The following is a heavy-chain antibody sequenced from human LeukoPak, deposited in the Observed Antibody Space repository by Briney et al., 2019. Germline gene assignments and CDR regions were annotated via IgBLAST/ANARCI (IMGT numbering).Heavy chain of an antibody. J-gene: IGHJ6*03. Sequence: PSETLSLTCTVSGGSISSSSYSWGWIRQPPGKGLEWIGSIYYSGSTYYNPSLKSRVTISVDTSKNQFSLKLSSVTAADTAVYYCAREGGEYWEYYYYYMDVWGKGTTVTVSS. CDR1: GGSISSSSYS. CDR2: IYYSGST. V-gene: IGHV4-39*07. D-gene: IGHD1-26*01. CDR3: AREGGEYWEYYYYYMDV.